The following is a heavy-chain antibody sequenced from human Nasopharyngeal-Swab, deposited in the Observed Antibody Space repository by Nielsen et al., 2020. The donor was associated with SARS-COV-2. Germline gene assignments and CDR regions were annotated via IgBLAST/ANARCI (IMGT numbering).Heavy chain of an antibody. CDR2: IRGKADNYAT. D-gene: IGHD6-6*01. V-gene: IGHV3-73*01. J-gene: IGHJ3*01. CDR1: GFTFSASA. CDR3: TRLRSSSSDDAFDV. Sequence: GESLKISCAASGFTFSASAMHWVRQASGKGLEWVARIRGKADNYATAYTASMKGRFTISRDDSKNTAYLQMNSLKTEDTAVYYCTRLRSSSSDDAFDVWGQGTMVTVSS.